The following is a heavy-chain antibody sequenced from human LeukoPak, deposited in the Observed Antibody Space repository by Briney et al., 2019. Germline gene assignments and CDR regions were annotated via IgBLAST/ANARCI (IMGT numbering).Heavy chain of an antibody. CDR1: RFIHIYYA. J-gene: IGHJ4*02. Sequence: PGGSLRLSCACTRFIHIYYAMNWLRQAPGKGLEWVSAISGRGGSTYYADSVKGRFTISRDNTKNTLYLQMNSLRAEDTAVDCISKPENDPDRRPLLHWGQGTLVTVSS. CDR3: SKPENDPDRRPLLH. CDR2: ISGRGGST. D-gene: IGHD2-15*01. V-gene: IGHV3-23*01.